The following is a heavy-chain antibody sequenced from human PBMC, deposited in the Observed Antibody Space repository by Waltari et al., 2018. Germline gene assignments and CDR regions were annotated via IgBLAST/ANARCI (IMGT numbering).Heavy chain of an antibody. J-gene: IGHJ3*02. CDR1: GGTFSSYA. V-gene: IGHV1-69*10. D-gene: IGHD3-16*01. Sequence: QVQLVQSGAEVKKPGSSVKVSCKASGGTFSSYAISWVRQAPGQGLEWMGGIIPFLGIANCAQKFQGRVTITADKSTCTAYMELGSLGSEDTAVYYCAGDREGFAAFDIWGQGTMVTVSS. CDR2: IIPFLGIA. CDR3: AGDREGFAAFDI.